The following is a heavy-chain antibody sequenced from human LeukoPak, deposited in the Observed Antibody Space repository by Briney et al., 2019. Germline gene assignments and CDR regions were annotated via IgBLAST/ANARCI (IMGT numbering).Heavy chain of an antibody. V-gene: IGHV3-7*01. CDR3: VRDLYYASAIFDY. D-gene: IGHD3-10*01. J-gene: IGHJ4*02. Sequence: DSVKGRFTISRDNAKNSLFLRINSLRVEDTAVYYCVRDLYYASAIFDYWGQGTLVTVSS.